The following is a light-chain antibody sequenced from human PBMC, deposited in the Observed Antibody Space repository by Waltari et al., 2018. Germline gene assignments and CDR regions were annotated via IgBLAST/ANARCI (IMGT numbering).Light chain of an antibody. CDR3: QQYNNWPRV. J-gene: IGKJ3*01. CDR1: QSVSSN. Sequence: EIVMTQSPATLSVSPGERATLSCRASQSVSSNLVWYQQKPGQAPRLLIYDASTRATGIPARFSGSGSVTGFSLTISSLQSEDFAVYHCQQYNNWPRVFGPGTKVDIK. V-gene: IGKV3-15*01. CDR2: DAS.